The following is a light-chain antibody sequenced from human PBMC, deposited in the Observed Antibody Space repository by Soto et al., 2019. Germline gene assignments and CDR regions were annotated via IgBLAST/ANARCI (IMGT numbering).Light chain of an antibody. J-gene: IGKJ3*01. CDR3: QQYNDWPPIT. Sequence: VMTQSPPTLSVSPGERATLSCRASQSVSTDLAWYQQKPGQAPRLLISGASTRATDVPARFSGGGSGTEFTLTISSLHSEDVAIYYCQQYNDWPPITFGPGTKVDIK. V-gene: IGKV3-15*01. CDR1: QSVSTD. CDR2: GAS.